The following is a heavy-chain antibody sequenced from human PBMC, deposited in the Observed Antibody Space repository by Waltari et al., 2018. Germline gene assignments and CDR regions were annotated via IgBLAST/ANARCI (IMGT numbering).Heavy chain of an antibody. CDR3: ARDLMAVGAITREGVDD. D-gene: IGHD6-19*01. CDR2: ISYDGSNK. CDR1: GFTFSRYA. J-gene: IGHJ4*02. Sequence: QVQLVQSGGGVVQPGRSLRLSCAASGFTFSRYAIHWVRQAPGKGLEWVAVISYDGSNKYYADSVKGRFTISRDNSKSTLFLQMSSLRADDTAVYYCARDLMAVGAITREGVDDWGQGSLVTVSS. V-gene: IGHV3-30-3*01.